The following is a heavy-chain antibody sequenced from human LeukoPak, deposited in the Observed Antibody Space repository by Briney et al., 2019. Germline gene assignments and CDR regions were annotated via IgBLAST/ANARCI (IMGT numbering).Heavy chain of an antibody. Sequence: VASVKVSCKASGYTFTGYYMHWVRQAPGQRLEWMGWINPNSGGTNYAQKFQGRVTMTRDTSISTAYMELSRLRSDDTAVYYCARALYGDYVDYWGQGTLVTVSS. CDR2: INPNSGGT. CDR1: GYTFTGYY. CDR3: ARALYGDYVDY. V-gene: IGHV1-2*02. J-gene: IGHJ4*02. D-gene: IGHD4-17*01.